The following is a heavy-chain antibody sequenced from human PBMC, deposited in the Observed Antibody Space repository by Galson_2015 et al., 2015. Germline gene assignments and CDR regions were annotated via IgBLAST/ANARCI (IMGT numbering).Heavy chain of an antibody. V-gene: IGHV6-1*01. J-gene: IGHJ4*02. D-gene: IGHD7-27*01. Sequence: AISGDSVSSNIVGWNWIRQSPSRGLEWLGRTYYRSSWNSDYAESVKRRLAINADTSRNQISLQLTSVTPEDTAVYYCARVAHLGRGLHSWGQGTQVTVSS. CDR2: TYYRSSWNS. CDR3: ARVAHLGRGLHS. CDR1: GDSVSSNIVG.